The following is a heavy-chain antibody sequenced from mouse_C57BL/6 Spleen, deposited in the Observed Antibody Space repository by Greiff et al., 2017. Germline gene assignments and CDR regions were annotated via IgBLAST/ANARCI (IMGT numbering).Heavy chain of an antibody. CDR3: ARYQTLLRFDY. V-gene: IGHV7-3*01. J-gene: IGHJ2*01. CDR2: IRNKANGYTT. D-gene: IGHD1-2*01. Sequence: EVNVVESGGGLVQPGGSLSLSCAASGFTFTDYYMSWVRQPPGKALEWLGFIRNKANGYTTEYSASVKGRFTISRDNSQSILYLQMNALRAEDSATYYCARYQTLLRFDYWGQGTTLTVSS. CDR1: GFTFTDYY.